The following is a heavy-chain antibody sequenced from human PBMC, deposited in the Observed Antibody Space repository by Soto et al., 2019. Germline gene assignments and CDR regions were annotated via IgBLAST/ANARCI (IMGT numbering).Heavy chain of an antibody. CDR3: ARRYGGAFDI. D-gene: IGHD4-17*01. V-gene: IGHV4-59*08. Sequence: PSDTLSPTRTVPGGSTRNYYWSCIWPPPGKGLEWIGYIYDSGSTNYNPSLKSRVTISVDTSKNQFSLKLSSVTAADTAVYYCARRYGGAFDIWGQGTMVTVSS. CDR1: GGSTRNYY. J-gene: IGHJ3*02. CDR2: IYDSGST.